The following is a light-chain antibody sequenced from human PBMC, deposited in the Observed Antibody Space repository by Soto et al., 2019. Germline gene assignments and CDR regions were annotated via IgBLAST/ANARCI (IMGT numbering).Light chain of an antibody. Sequence: QSVLTQPPSVSGAPGQRVPISCTGSSSNIGAGYDVHWYLQLPGTAPKLLIYGNTNRPSGVPDRFSGSKSGSSASLAITGLQAEDEADYYCQSHDSSLHASVFGTGTKVTVL. V-gene: IGLV1-40*01. J-gene: IGLJ1*01. CDR2: GNT. CDR1: SSNIGAGYD. CDR3: QSHDSSLHASV.